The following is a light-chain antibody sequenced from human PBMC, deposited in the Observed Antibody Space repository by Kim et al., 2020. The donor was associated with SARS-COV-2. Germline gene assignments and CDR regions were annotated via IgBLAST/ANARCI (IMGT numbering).Light chain of an antibody. CDR2: GKN. Sequence: SSELTQDPAVSVALGQTVRITCQGDSLRSYYASWYQQKPGQAPVLVIYGKNNRPLGIPDRFSGSSSGNTASLTITGAQAEDEADYYCNSRDSSGNHVVFGGGTQLTVL. V-gene: IGLV3-19*01. J-gene: IGLJ2*01. CDR1: SLRSYY. CDR3: NSRDSSGNHVV.